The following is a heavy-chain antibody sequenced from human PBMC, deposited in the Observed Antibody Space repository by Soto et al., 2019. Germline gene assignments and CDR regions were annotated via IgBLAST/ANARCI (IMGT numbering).Heavy chain of an antibody. D-gene: IGHD3-10*01. J-gene: IGHJ4*02. CDR3: AGIRVYYGSGDTFDD. Sequence: QVTLKESGPVLVKPTETLTLTCTVSGFSLSNARMGVSWIRQHPGKALEWLAHIFSNDEKSYSTSLKSRLTIAKDTSKSQVVLTMPNMDPVDTATYYCAGIRVYYGSGDTFDDWGQGTLVTVSS. CDR2: IFSNDEK. V-gene: IGHV2-26*01. CDR1: GFSLSNARMG.